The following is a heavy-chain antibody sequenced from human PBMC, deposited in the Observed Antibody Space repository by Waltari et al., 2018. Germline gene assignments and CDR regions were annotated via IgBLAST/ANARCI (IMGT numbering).Heavy chain of an antibody. V-gene: IGHV3-21*01. CDR1: GFTFSSYS. CDR2: ISSSSSYI. CDR3: ARELVGAFDI. Sequence: EVQLVESGGGMVKPGGSLRLSCAASGFTFSSYSMTWVRQAPGKGLEWVSSISSSSSYIYYADSVKGRFTISRDNAKNSLYLQMNSLRAEDTAVYYCARELVGAFDIWGQGTMVTVSS. D-gene: IGHD2-2*01. J-gene: IGHJ3*02.